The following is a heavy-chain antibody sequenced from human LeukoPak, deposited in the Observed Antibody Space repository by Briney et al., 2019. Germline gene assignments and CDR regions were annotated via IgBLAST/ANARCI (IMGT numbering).Heavy chain of an antibody. D-gene: IGHD2-15*01. CDR1: GYTFTSYG. CDR2: ISACNGNT. Sequence: ASVKVSCKASGYTFTSYGISWVRQAPGQGLEWMGWISACNGNTNYAQKLQGRVTMTTDTSTSTAYMELRSLRSDDTAVYYCARAKRGGCCSGGSCFILGYWGQGTLVTVSS. J-gene: IGHJ4*02. CDR3: ARAKRGGCCSGGSCFILGY. V-gene: IGHV1-18*01.